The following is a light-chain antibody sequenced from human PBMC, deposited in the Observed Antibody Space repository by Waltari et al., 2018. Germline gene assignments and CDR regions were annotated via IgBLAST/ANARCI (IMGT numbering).Light chain of an antibody. Sequence: QSALTQPRSVHGSPGRSVTIPYPGNSSDVGGYNYVSWHQQHPGKAPKLMIYDVSKRPSGVPDRFSGSKSGNTASLTISGLQAEDEADYYCCSYAGSYTWVFGGGTKLTVL. V-gene: IGLV2-11*01. CDR2: DVS. CDR1: SSDVGGYNY. J-gene: IGLJ3*02. CDR3: CSYAGSYTWV.